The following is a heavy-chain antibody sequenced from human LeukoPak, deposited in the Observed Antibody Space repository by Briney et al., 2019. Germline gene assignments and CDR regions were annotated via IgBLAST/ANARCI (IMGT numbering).Heavy chain of an antibody. CDR2: ISYDGSNK. CDR1: GFTFSSYG. Sequence: GGSLRLSCAASGFTFSSYGMHWVRQAPGKGLEWVAVISYDGSNKYYADSVKGRFTISRDNSKNTLYLQMNSLRAEDTAVYYCAGGLGRLIRYWGQGTLVTVSS. V-gene: IGHV3-30*03. D-gene: IGHD1-26*01. CDR3: AGGLGRLIRY. J-gene: IGHJ4*02.